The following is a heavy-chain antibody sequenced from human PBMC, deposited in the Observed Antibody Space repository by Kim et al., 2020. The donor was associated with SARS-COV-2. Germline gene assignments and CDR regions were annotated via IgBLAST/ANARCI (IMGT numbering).Heavy chain of an antibody. CDR2: INHSGST. CDR3: HCYGDYAYTADNWFDP. J-gene: IGHJ5*02. CDR1: GGSFSGYY. V-gene: IGHV4-34*01. Sequence: SETLSLTCAVYGGSFSGYYWSWIRQPPGKGLEWIGEINHSGSTNYNPSLKSRVTISVDTSKNQFSLKLSSVTAADTAVYYCHCYGDYAYTADNWFDPWGQGTLVTVSS. D-gene: IGHD4-17*01.